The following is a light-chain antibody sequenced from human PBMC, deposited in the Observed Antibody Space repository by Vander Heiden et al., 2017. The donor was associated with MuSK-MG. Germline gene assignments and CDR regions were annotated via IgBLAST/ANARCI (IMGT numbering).Light chain of an antibody. CDR1: RNNVGRYE. CDR3: STGDDNLNAQV. J-gene: IGLJ3*02. CDR2: GS. V-gene: IGLV1-36*01. Sequence: QSALTQEASVAATVGQKVTRACAGNRNNVGRYEWGWYHQASHVALNAVMLGSSLPSGIPARFSGSKSGTTASLTISGLQPEDEADYYCSTGDDNLNAQVFGGGTRLTVL.